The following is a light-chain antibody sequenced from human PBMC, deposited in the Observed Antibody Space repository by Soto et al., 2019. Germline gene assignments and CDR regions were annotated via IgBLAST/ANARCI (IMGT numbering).Light chain of an antibody. CDR1: NTDVGGYNY. Sequence: QSALTQPASVSGSPGQSITISCTGTNTDVGGYNYVSWYQQHPGKAPQLIIFEASNRPSGVSTRFSGSKSGTTAFLTISGLQPEDEAEYYCLSFASGNTRVFGTGTKLTVL. CDR2: EAS. CDR3: LSFASGNTRV. V-gene: IGLV2-14*01. J-gene: IGLJ1*01.